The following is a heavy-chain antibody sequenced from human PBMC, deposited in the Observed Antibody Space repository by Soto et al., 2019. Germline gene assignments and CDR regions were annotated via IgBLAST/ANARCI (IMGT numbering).Heavy chain of an antibody. D-gene: IGHD3-3*01. CDR3: ARAVWSGYYTGVEYYYYYGMDV. CDR1: GGSISSYY. J-gene: IGHJ6*02. Sequence: QVQLQESGPGLVKPSETLSLTCTVSGGSISSYYWSWIRQPPGKGLEWIGYIYYSGSTNYNPSLKSRVTISVDTSKNQFSLKLSSVTAADTAVYYCARAVWSGYYTGVEYYYYYGMDVWGQGTTVTVSS. CDR2: IYYSGST. V-gene: IGHV4-59*01.